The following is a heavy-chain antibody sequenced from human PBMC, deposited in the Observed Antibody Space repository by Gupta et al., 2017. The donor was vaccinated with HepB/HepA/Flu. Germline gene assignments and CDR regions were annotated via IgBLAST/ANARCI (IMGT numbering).Heavy chain of an antibody. CDR2: IYYSGST. J-gene: IGHJ3*02. CDR1: GGSISSSSYY. CDR3: AREDLGYCSSTSCYAFDI. V-gene: IGHV4-39*01. D-gene: IGHD2-2*01. Sequence: QLQLQESGPGLVKPSETLSLTCTVSGGSISSSSYYWGWIRQPPGKGLEWIGSIYYSGSTYYNPSLKSRVTISVDTSKNQFSLKLSSVTAADTAVYYCAREDLGYCSSTSCYAFDIWGQGTMVTVSS.